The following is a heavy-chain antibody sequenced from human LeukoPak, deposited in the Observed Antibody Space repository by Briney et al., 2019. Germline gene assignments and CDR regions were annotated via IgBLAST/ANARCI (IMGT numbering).Heavy chain of an antibody. CDR1: GFTFSSYE. CDR3: ARDIKGQYQDAFDI. CDR2: ISSSGSNI. D-gene: IGHD2-2*01. J-gene: IGHJ3*02. Sequence: GGSLRLSCAASGFTFSSYEMNWVRQAPGKGLEWVSYISSSGSNIKYADSVKGRFTISRGNAKNSVYLQMNSLRAEDTAVYYCARDIKGQYQDAFDIWGQGTMATVSS. V-gene: IGHV3-48*03.